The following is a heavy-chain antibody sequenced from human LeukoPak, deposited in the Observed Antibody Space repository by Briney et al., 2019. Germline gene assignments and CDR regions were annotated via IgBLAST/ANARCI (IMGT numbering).Heavy chain of an antibody. CDR3: ARVRQQLVQGHWFDP. D-gene: IGHD6-13*01. CDR1: GGTFSSYA. J-gene: IGHJ5*02. CDR2: IIPIFGTA. Sequence: ASVNVSCKASGGTFSSYAISWVRQAPGQGLEWMGGIIPIFGTANYAQKFQGRVTITTDESTSTAYMELSSLRSEDAAVYYCARVRQQLVQGHWFDPWGQGTLVTVSS. V-gene: IGHV1-69*05.